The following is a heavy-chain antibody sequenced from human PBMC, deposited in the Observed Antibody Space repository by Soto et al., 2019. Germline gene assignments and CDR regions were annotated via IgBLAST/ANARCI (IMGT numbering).Heavy chain of an antibody. Sequence: SETLSLTCTVSGGSISSSGYYWGWIRQPPGKGLEWIGTIYYSGSTYYNPSLKSRVTISVDTSKNQFSLKLSSVTAADTAVYYCARVHLYYDSSGVYPGWFDPWGQGTLVTVSS. V-gene: IGHV4-39*07. J-gene: IGHJ5*02. CDR1: GGSISSSGYY. CDR3: ARVHLYYDSSGVYPGWFDP. D-gene: IGHD3-22*01. CDR2: IYYSGST.